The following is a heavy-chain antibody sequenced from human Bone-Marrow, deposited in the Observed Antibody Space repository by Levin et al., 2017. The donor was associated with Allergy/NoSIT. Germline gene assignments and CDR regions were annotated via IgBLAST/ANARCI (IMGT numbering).Heavy chain of an antibody. CDR1: EFTVRTNY. Sequence: LSLTCATSEFTVRTNYMSWVRQASGKGLEWVSVIYGGNSTYYADSVKGRFTVSRDTSHNTVYLQMRSLRAEDTAVYYCAREGSWSSTWLGNYYFDYWGQGTLVTVSS. J-gene: IGHJ4*02. V-gene: IGHV3-53*01. CDR2: IYGGNST. CDR3: AREGSWSSTWLGNYYFDY. D-gene: IGHD6-13*01.